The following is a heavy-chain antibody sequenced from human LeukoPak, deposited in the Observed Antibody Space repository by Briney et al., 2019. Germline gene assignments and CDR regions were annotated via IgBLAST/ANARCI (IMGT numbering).Heavy chain of an antibody. CDR3: AKAASSSWPSYYYGMDV. CDR1: GFTFSNYA. CDR2: ISDDGSNN. Sequence: GRSLRLSCVASGFTFSNYAMHWVRQAPGKGLEWVAVISDDGSNNYYADSVKGRFTISRDNSKNALFLQVKSLRVDDTAVYYCAKAASSSWPSYYYGMDVWGQGTTVTVSS. D-gene: IGHD6-13*01. J-gene: IGHJ6*02. V-gene: IGHV3-30*18.